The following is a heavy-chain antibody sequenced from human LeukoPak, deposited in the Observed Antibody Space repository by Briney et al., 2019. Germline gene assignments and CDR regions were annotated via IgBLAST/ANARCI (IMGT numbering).Heavy chain of an antibody. J-gene: IGHJ5*02. CDR2: INTKSGRT. V-gene: IGHV1-2*02. D-gene: IGHD3-3*01. Sequence: ASVRVSCKTSGYSFTDYYIHWVRQAPGQGLEWMGWINTKSGRTSSARKFQGRVTMTRDPSITTVYMDMAWLTSGDTAIYFCARADFIDAGPYLIGPWGQGTLVTVSS. CDR3: ARADFIDAGPYLIGP. CDR1: GYSFTDYY.